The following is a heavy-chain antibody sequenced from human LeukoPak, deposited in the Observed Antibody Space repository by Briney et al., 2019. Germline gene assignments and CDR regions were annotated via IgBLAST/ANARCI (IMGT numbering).Heavy chain of an antibody. CDR2: IDPSDSYT. Sequence: GASLQISCKGSGSRFTSYWISWVRQLPGKGLEWMGRIDPSDSYTNYSPSFQGHVTISADKSISTAYLQWSSLKASDTAMYYCASSRIAAAGTFDYWGQGTLVTVSS. V-gene: IGHV5-10-1*01. CDR1: GSRFTSYW. D-gene: IGHD6-13*01. CDR3: ASSRIAAAGTFDY. J-gene: IGHJ4*02.